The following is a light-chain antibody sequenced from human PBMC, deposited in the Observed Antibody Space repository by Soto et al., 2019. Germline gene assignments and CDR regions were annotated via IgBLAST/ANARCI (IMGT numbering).Light chain of an antibody. J-gene: IGKJ1*01. Sequence: IVMTQSPATLSVSPGERANLSCRASQSVGTKLAWYQQTPGQAPRLLIYGASNRATGVPARISGSVSGTEVTLTISSLQSEDVAIYYCQQYSSWLWTFGQGTKVEIK. CDR3: QQYSSWLWT. CDR2: GAS. CDR1: QSVGTK. V-gene: IGKV3-15*01.